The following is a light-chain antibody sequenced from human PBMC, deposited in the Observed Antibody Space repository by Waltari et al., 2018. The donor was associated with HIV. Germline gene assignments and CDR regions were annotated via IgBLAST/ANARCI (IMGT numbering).Light chain of an antibody. Sequence: DIQMTQSPSTLSASVGDRVTITCRASQSIRSWLAWYQQKPGKAPKLLIYKASSLESGVPSRFSGNESGTEFTLTISSLQPDDFATYYCQQYNSYWTFGQGTKVEIK. CDR2: KAS. J-gene: IGKJ1*01. V-gene: IGKV1-5*03. CDR3: QQYNSYWT. CDR1: QSIRSW.